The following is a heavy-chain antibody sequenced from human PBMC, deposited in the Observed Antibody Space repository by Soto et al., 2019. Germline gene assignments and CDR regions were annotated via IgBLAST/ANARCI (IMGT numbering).Heavy chain of an antibody. J-gene: IGHJ4*02. CDR3: ARGKVYSY. V-gene: IGHV4-30-4*01. Sequence: KASETLSLTCTVSGGSISSGDYYWSWIRQPPGEGLEWIGYIYHSGYTYYSPSLKSRVIMSIDTSKNQFSLKLSSVTAADTAVYYCARGKVYSYWGQGTLVTVSS. CDR1: GGSISSGDYY. D-gene: IGHD1-20*01. CDR2: IYHSGYT.